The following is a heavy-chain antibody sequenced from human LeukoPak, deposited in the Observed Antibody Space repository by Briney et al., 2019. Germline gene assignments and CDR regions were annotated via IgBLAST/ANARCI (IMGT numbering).Heavy chain of an antibody. J-gene: IGHJ6*02. Sequence: GGSLRLSCAASGFTFSSYEMNWVRQAPGKGLEWVSYISSSGSTIYYADSVKGRFTISRDNAKNSLYLQMNSLRAEDTAVYYCAREAELLYYYYGMDVWGQGTTVTVPS. V-gene: IGHV3-48*03. CDR2: ISSSGSTI. CDR3: AREAELLYYYYGMDV. D-gene: IGHD1-26*01. CDR1: GFTFSSYE.